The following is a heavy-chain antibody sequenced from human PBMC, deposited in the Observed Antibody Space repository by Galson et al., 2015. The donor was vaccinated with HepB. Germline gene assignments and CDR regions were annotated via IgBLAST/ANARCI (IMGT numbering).Heavy chain of an antibody. CDR2: ITGSGDGT. J-gene: IGHJ4*02. CDR3: AKEKRGNLNYSDY. D-gene: IGHD1-1*01. V-gene: IGHV3-23*01. CDR1: GFTFSNYA. Sequence: LRLSCAASGFTFSNYAMRWVRQAPGKGLEWVSGITGSGDGTYYADSVKGRFTISRDNSKNTLYLQMNSLRAEDTAIYYCAKEKRGNLNYSDYWGQGTLVTVSS.